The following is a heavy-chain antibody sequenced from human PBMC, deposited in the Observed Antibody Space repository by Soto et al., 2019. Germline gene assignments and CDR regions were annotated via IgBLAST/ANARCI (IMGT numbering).Heavy chain of an antibody. V-gene: IGHV4-34*01. D-gene: IGHD1-1*01. CDR1: GESFSGYY. CDR3: AWPRHWHAFDY. CDR2: INHGGST. Sequence: QVQLQQWGAGLLKPSETLSLTCAVYGESFSGYYWSWIRQSPGKGLEWIGEINHGGSTNYNPSLKSRVTISLDTSKNHFSLRLRSVTAADTAVYYRAWPRHWHAFDYWGQGSVVTVS. J-gene: IGHJ4*02.